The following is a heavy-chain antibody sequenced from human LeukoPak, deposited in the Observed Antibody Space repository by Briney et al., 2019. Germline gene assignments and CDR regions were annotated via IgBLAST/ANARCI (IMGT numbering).Heavy chain of an antibody. V-gene: IGHV5-51*01. CDR2: IYPGDSDT. CDR1: GYSFTSYW. J-gene: IGHJ4*02. D-gene: IGHD6-13*01. Sequence: GESLKISCKGSGYSFTSYWIGWVRQMPGKGLEWMGIIYPGDSDTRYSPSFQGQVTISADKSISTAYLQWSSLKASDTAMYYCARQAPGIAAAAYYFDYWGQGTLVTVSS. CDR3: ARQAPGIAAAAYYFDY.